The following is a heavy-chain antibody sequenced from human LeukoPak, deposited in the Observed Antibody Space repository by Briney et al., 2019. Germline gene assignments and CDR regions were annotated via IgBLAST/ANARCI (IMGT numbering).Heavy chain of an antibody. CDR3: AYGSNSAADH. Sequence: SETLSLTXTVSGGSISSWTYYWGWIRQPPGKGLEWIGTIYYGGTNYYNPSLKSRVTISVDTSKNQFSLNLNSVTAADTAVYYCAYGSNSAADHWGQGTLVTVSS. J-gene: IGHJ4*02. V-gene: IGHV4-39*01. CDR2: IYYGGTN. CDR1: GGSISSWTYY. D-gene: IGHD4-23*01.